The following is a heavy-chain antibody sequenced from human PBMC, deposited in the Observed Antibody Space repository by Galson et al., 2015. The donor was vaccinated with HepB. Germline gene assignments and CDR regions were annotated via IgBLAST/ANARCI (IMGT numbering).Heavy chain of an antibody. Sequence: QSGAEVKKPGESLRISCKGSGYSFTSYWISWVRQMPGKGLEWMGRIDPSDSYTNYSPSFQGHVTISADKSISTAYLQWSSLKASDTAMYYCARPFSLCRTSCYLAFDIWGQGTMVTVSS. V-gene: IGHV5-10-1*01. J-gene: IGHJ3*02. CDR2: IDPSDSYT. CDR1: GYSFTSYW. D-gene: IGHD2-2*01. CDR3: ARPFSLCRTSCYLAFDI.